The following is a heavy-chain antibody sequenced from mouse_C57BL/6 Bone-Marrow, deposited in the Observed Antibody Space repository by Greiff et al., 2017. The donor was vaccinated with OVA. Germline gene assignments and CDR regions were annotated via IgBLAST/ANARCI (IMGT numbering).Heavy chain of an antibody. V-gene: IGHV1-64*01. Sequence: QVQLQQPGAELVKPGASVTLSCKASGYTFTSYWMHWVKQRPGQGLEWIGMIHPNSGSTNYNEKFKSKATLTVDKSSSTAYMQISSLTSEDSAVYYCAGYTYFDYWGQGTTLTVSS. J-gene: IGHJ2*01. CDR2: IHPNSGST. CDR3: AGYTYFDY. CDR1: GYTFTSYW.